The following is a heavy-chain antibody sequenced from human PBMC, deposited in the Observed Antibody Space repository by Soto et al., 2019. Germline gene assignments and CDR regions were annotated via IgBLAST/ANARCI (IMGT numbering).Heavy chain of an antibody. V-gene: IGHV3-23*01. Sequence: GGSLRLSCSVSGFSFSNYAMTWVRQAPGKGLEWVSSISGGGGGTHYADSVKGRFTISRDNSKNTLYLQMNSLRAEDTAVYYCAKAYSNSWPNDWFDPWGQGTLVTVSS. CDR1: GFSFSNYA. CDR2: ISGGGGGT. D-gene: IGHD6-13*01. CDR3: AKAYSNSWPNDWFDP. J-gene: IGHJ5*02.